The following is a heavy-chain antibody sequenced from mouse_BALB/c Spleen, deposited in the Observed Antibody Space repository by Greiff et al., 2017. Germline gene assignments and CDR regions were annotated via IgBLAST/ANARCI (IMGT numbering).Heavy chain of an antibody. CDR3: ARDYGNYGDYAMDY. Sequence: EVKLQESGGGLVQPGGSRKLSCAASGFTFSSFGMHWVRQAPEKGLEWVAYISSGSSTIYYADTVKGRFTISRDNPKNTLFLQMTSLRSEDTAMYYCARDYGNYGDYAMDYWGQGTSVTVSS. CDR2: ISSGSSTI. J-gene: IGHJ4*01. D-gene: IGHD2-1*01. CDR1: GFTFSSFG. V-gene: IGHV5-17*02.